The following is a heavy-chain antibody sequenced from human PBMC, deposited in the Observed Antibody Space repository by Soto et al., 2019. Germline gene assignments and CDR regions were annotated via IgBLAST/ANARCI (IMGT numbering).Heavy chain of an antibody. D-gene: IGHD6-13*01. CDR2: ISSSSSTI. CDR1: GFTFSSYS. J-gene: IGHJ5*02. CDR3: ARHPERIAEIGWFDP. Sequence: EVQLVESGGGLVQPGGSLRLSCAASGFTFSSYSMNWVRQAPGKGLEWVSYISSSSSTIYYADSVKGRFTISRDNAKNSLYLHMNSLRAEDTAVYSCARHPERIAEIGWFDPWGQGTLVTVSS. V-gene: IGHV3-48*01.